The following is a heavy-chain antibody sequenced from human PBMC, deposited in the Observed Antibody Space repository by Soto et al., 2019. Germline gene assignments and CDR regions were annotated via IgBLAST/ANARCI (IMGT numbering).Heavy chain of an antibody. J-gene: IGHJ1*01. CDR1: SGSISSSNW. D-gene: IGHD2-15*01. CDR2: IYHSGST. V-gene: IGHV4-4*02. CDR3: ARVNCSGGSCYFGAPEYLQH. Sequence: PSETLSLTCAVSSGSISSSNWWSWVRQPPGKGLEWIGEIYHSGSTNYNPSLKSRVTISVDKSKNQFSLKLSSVTAADTAVYYCARVNCSGGSCYFGAPEYLQHWGQGTLVTVSS.